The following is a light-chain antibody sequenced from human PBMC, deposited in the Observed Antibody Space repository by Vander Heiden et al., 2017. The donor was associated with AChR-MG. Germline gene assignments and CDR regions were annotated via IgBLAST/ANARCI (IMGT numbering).Light chain of an antibody. CDR2: DGS. CDR3: CSYAGSYTVV. J-gene: IGLJ2*01. Sequence: QSALTQPRSVSGSPGQSVTISCTGTRSDVGGYNYVAWYQQHPGKAPKLMIYDGSKRPSGVPDRFSGSKSGNTASLTISGRQAEDEADYYCCSYAGSYTVVFGGGTKLTVL. V-gene: IGLV2-11*01. CDR1: RSDVGGYNY.